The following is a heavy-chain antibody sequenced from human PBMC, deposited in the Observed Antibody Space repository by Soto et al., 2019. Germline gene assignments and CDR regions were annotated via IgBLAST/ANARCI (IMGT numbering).Heavy chain of an antibody. D-gene: IGHD3-3*01. CDR1: GYTFTSYD. CDR2: MNPNSGNT. Sequence: ASVKVSCKASGYTFTSYDINWVRQATGQGLEWMGWMNPNSGNTGYAQKFQGRVTMTRNTSISTAYMELSSLRSEDTAVYYCARGSLRYDFWSGYQQMDVWGKGTTVTVSS. CDR3: ARGSLRYDFWSGYQQMDV. V-gene: IGHV1-8*01. J-gene: IGHJ6*04.